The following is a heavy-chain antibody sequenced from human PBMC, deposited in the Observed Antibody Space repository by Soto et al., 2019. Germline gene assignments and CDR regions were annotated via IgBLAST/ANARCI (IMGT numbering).Heavy chain of an antibody. J-gene: IGHJ4*02. CDR2: ISGSGGST. CDR1: GFTFSIYA. D-gene: IGHD1-1*01. V-gene: IGHV3-23*01. Sequence: EVQLLESGGGLVQPGGSLRLSCAASGFTFSIYAMNWVRQAPGKGLEWVSVISGSGGSTYYADSVKGRFTISRDNSKNTLYVQVKSLRIEDTAVYYCATAIRGYNGHLDHWGQGTRVTVSS. CDR3: ATAIRGYNGHLDH.